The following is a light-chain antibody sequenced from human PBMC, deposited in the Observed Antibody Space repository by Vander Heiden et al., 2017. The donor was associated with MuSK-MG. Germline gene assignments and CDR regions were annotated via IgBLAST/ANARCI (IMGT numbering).Light chain of an antibody. CDR1: QSVSSSY. Sequence: EIVLTQSPGTLSLSPGERATLSCTASQSVSSSYLAWYQQKPGQAPRLLIYGASSRATGIPDRFSGSGSGAAFTLTISRLEPEDLAVYYCQQDGSSPITFGQGTRMEIK. J-gene: IGKJ5*01. CDR2: GAS. V-gene: IGKV3-20*01. CDR3: QQDGSSPIT.